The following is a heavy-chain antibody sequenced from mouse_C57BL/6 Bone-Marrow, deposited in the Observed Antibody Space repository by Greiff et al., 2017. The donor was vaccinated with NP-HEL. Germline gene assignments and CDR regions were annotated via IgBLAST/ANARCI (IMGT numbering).Heavy chain of an antibody. CDR1: GYTFTGYW. V-gene: IGHV1-9*01. CDR2: ILPGSGST. D-gene: IGHD1-1*01. CDR3: AFITTVVASDYYAMDY. Sequence: VQLQQSGAELMKPGASVKLSCKATGYTFTGYWIEWVKQRPGHGLEWIGEILPGSGSTNYNEKFKGKATFTAGTSSNTAYMQLSSLTTEDSAIYYCAFITTVVASDYYAMDYWGQGTSVTVSS. J-gene: IGHJ4*01.